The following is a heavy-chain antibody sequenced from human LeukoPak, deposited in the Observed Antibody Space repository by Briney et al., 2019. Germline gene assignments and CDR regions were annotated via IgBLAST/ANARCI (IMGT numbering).Heavy chain of an antibody. CDR3: ASIHSRVYGMDV. Sequence: SETLSLTCAVYGGSFSGYYWSWIRQPPGEGLEWIGEINHSGSTNYNPSLKSRVTISVDTSKNQFSLKLSSVTAADTAVYYCASIHSRVYGMDVWGQGTTVTVSS. CDR1: GGSFSGYY. D-gene: IGHD2-21*01. V-gene: IGHV4-34*01. J-gene: IGHJ6*02. CDR2: INHSGST.